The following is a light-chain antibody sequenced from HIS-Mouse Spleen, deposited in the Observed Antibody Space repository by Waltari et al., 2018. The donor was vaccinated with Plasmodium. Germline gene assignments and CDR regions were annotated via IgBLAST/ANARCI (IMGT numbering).Light chain of an antibody. CDR3: YSTDSSGNHRV. CDR2: EDS. V-gene: IGLV3-10*01. CDR1: PLQTTY. J-gene: IGLJ3*02. Sequence: SYELTQPPSVSVSPGQTATITCSGDPLQTTYAYWYQQKSGQAPVLVFYEDSKRPSGIPERFSGSSSGTMATLTISGAQVEDEADYYCYSTDSSGNHRVFGGGTKLTVL.